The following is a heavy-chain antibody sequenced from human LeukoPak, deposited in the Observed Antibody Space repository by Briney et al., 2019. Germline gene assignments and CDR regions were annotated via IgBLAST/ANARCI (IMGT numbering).Heavy chain of an antibody. D-gene: IGHD5-24*01. V-gene: IGHV4-59*01. J-gene: IGHJ4*02. CDR2: IYYSGGT. Sequence: PSETLSLTCTVSGGSINYYYWMWIRQPPGKGLEWIGYIYYSGGTHYNPSLKSRVTISVDTSKNQFSLKLSSVTAADTAVYYCARGEGWLANDYWGQGTLVTVSS. CDR1: GGSINYYY. CDR3: ARGEGWLANDY.